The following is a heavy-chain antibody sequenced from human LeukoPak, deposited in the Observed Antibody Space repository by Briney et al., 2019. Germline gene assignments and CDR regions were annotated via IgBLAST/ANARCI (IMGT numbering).Heavy chain of an antibody. CDR3: AKTRDRDMYYFDN. CDR2: VYYSGST. Sequence: PSETLSLTCDVSGSSISSLYWWGWIRQPPGKGLEWGGYVYYSGSTYYNPSLKSRISMSVDTSKRQFSLKLSSVTAVDTAVYYCAKTRDRDMYYFDNWGQGILVTVSS. V-gene: IGHV4-28*01. CDR1: GSSISSLYW. D-gene: IGHD3-22*01. J-gene: IGHJ4*02.